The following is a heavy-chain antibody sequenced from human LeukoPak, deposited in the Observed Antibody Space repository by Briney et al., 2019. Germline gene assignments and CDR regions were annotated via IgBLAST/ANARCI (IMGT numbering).Heavy chain of an antibody. CDR3: ARGRTSGYFDY. V-gene: IGHV1-3*01. Sequence: ASVKVSCKASGYTFTGYAMHWVRQAPGQRLEWMGWINAGNGNTKYSQKFQGRVTITRDTSASAAYMELSSLRSEDTAVYYCARGRTSGYFDYWGQGTLVTVSS. J-gene: IGHJ4*02. D-gene: IGHD2-15*01. CDR2: INAGNGNT. CDR1: GYTFTGYA.